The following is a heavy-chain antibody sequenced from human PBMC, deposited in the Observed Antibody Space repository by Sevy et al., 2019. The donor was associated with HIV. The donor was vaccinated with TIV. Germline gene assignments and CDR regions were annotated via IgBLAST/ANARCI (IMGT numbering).Heavy chain of an antibody. CDR3: ASSGGSGSYYYGGYYYYAMVV. D-gene: IGHD3-10*01. Sequence: GGSLRLSCAASGFTFSSYSMNWVRQAPGKGLEWVSYISSSSSTIYYADSVKGRFTISRDNAKNSLYLQMNSLRAEDTTVYYCASSGGSGSYYYGGYYYYAMVVWGQGTTVTVSS. J-gene: IGHJ6*02. CDR1: GFTFSSYS. CDR2: ISSSSSTI. V-gene: IGHV3-48*01.